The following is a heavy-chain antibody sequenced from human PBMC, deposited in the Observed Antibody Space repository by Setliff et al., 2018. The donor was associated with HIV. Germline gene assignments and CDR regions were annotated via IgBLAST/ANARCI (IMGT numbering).Heavy chain of an antibody. V-gene: IGHV1-2*02. CDR1: GYLFTGYY. CDR3: ACLPRDIVVDY. D-gene: IGHD2-15*01. CDR2: INPNSGGT. J-gene: IGHJ4*02. Sequence: GASVKVSCKASGYLFTGYYMHWVRQAPGQGLEWMGWINPNSGGTNSAQKFQGRVTMTRDTSISTAYMELRRLKSDDTAVYYCACLPRDIVVDYWGQGTLVTVSS.